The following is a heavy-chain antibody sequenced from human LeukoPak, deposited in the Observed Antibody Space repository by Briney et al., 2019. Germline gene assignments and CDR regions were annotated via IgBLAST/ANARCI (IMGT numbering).Heavy chain of an antibody. CDR2: IYYSGST. CDR1: GGSISSYY. D-gene: IGHD4/OR15-4a*01. V-gene: IGHV4-59*08. Sequence: SETLSLTCTVSGGSISSYYWSWIRQPPGKGLEWIGYIYYSGSTTHNPSVKSRVTISVDTAKNQFSLKLSSVTAADTAVYYCARLPTTAAYDYWGQGTLVTVSS. CDR3: ARLPTTAAYDY. J-gene: IGHJ4*02.